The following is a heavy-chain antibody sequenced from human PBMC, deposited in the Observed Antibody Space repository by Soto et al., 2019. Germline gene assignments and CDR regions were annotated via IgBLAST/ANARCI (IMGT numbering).Heavy chain of an antibody. CDR3: AWGKGWLRFNSPSH. J-gene: IGHJ4*02. CDR1: GFRFDDAH. V-gene: IGHV3-7*03. CDR2: INYDASEK. D-gene: IGHD5-12*01. Sequence: EVQLVESGGGLVEPGGSLRLSCATSGFRFDDAHMTWVRLAPGERLEWVANINYDASEKEYVDSVKGRFTISRDNTERSGFLQMNSLRAEATAVYYCAWGKGWLRFNSPSHWGQGTLVTVSS.